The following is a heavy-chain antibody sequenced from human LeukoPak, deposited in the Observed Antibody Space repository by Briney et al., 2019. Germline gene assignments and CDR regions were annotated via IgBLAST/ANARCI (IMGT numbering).Heavy chain of an antibody. Sequence: SETLSLTCTVSGYSISSGYYWGWIRQPPGKGLEWIGSIYYSGSTYYNPSLKSRVTISVDTSKNQFSLKLSSVTAADTAVYYCARDAPSGAHDYWGQGTLVTVSS. J-gene: IGHJ4*02. D-gene: IGHD2-8*02. CDR1: GYSISSGYY. CDR2: IYYSGST. CDR3: ARDAPSGAHDY. V-gene: IGHV4-38-2*02.